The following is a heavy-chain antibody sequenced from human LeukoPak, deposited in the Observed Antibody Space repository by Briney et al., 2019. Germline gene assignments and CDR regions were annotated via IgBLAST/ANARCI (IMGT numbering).Heavy chain of an antibody. D-gene: IGHD3-16*01. CDR2: INHSGST. CDR3: ARGQGGPPPY. V-gene: IGHV4-34*01. CDR1: GGSFSGYY. Sequence: PSETLSLTCAVYGGSFSGYYWSWIRQPPGKGLEWIGEINHSGSTNYNPSLKSRVTISVDTSKNRFSLKLSSVTAADTAVYYCARGQGGPPPYWGQGTLVTVSS. J-gene: IGHJ4*02.